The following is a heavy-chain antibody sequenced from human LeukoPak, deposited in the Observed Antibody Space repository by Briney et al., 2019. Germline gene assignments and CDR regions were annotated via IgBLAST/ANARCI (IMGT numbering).Heavy chain of an antibody. J-gene: IGHJ4*02. V-gene: IGHV7-4-1*02. Sequence: GASVKVSCKASGYTFTSYAMNWVRQAPGQGLEWMGWINTNTGNPTYAQGFTGRFVFSLDTSVSTAYLQISSLKAEDTAVYYCARHDPYYDFWSGYYTGSTPFDYWGQGTLVTVSS. D-gene: IGHD3-3*01. CDR1: GYTFTSYA. CDR2: INTNTGNP. CDR3: ARHDPYYDFWSGYYTGSTPFDY.